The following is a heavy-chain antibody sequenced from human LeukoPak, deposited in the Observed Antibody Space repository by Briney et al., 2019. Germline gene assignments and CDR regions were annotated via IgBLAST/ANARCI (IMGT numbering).Heavy chain of an antibody. CDR1: GGSISSYY. D-gene: IGHD5-18*01. V-gene: IGHV4-59*01. Sequence: SETLSLTCTVSGGSISSYYWSWIRQPPGNGLEGSGDIYYSGSTNYNPSLKRRVPIQVDTSKNQFSLKLSSVTDADPAVYHCDSASVPTRTYYYYYMDVWGKGTNVAVCS. CDR2: IYYSGST. J-gene: IGHJ6*03. CDR3: DSASVPTRTYYYYYMDV.